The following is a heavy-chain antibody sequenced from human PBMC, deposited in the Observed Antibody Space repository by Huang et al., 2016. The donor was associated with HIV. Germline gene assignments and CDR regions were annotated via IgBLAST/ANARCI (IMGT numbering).Heavy chain of an antibody. CDR2: ISGYNGNT. Sequence: QVQLVQSGAEVKKPGASVKVSCKASGNTFSGYGISWVRQAPGQGLEWMGWISGYNGNTNYVENLQGRVTMTTDTSTSTADMELRSLRSDDTAVYYCARDRRPYSGSYLGYWGQGTLVTVSS. V-gene: IGHV1-18*04. D-gene: IGHD1-26*01. CDR1: GNTFSGYG. J-gene: IGHJ4*02. CDR3: ARDRRPYSGSYLGY.